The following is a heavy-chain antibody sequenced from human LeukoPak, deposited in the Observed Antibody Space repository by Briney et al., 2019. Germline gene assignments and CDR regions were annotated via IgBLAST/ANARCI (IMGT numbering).Heavy chain of an antibody. J-gene: IGHJ4*02. D-gene: IGHD6-19*01. CDR2: IKQDGDEM. Sequence: PGGSLRLSCAASGFTFSTYWMSWVRQAPGKGLEWVANIKQDGDEMYYVDSVKGRFTIARDNAKDSLYLQMNSLGAEDTAVYYCSSAYSSGWYQYYFDYWGQGTLVTVSS. V-gene: IGHV3-7*01. CDR3: SSAYSSGWYQYYFDY. CDR1: GFTFSTYW.